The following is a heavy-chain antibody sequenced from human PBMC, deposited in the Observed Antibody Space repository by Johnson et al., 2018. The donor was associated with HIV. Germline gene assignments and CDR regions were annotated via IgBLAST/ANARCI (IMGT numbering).Heavy chain of an antibody. D-gene: IGHD3-16*01. CDR2: ISYDGSNK. J-gene: IGHJ3*02. V-gene: IGHV3-30*04. Sequence: QVQLAESGGGVVQPGRSLRLSCAASGFTFSSYAMHWVRQAPGKGLEWVAVISYDGSNKYYADSVKGRFTISRDNSKNTLYLQMNSLRAEDTAVYYCARERRPWGPDAFDIWGQGTMVTVSS. CDR1: GFTFSSYA. CDR3: ARERRPWGPDAFDI.